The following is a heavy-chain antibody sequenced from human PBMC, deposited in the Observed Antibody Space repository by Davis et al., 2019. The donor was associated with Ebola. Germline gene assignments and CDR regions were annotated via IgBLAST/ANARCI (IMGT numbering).Heavy chain of an antibody. J-gene: IGHJ4*02. CDR3: AVRGTAMGVYYFDY. D-gene: IGHD5-18*01. V-gene: IGHV4-59*08. CDR1: GGSISSYY. Sequence: PSETLSLTCTVSGGSISSYYWSWIRQPPGKGLEWIGYIYYSGSTNYNPSLKSRVTISVDTSKNQFSLKLSSVTAADTAVYYCAVRGTAMGVYYFDYWGQGTLVTVSS. CDR2: IYYSGST.